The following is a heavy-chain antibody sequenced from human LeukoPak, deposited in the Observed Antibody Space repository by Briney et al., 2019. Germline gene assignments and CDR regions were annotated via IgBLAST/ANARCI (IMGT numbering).Heavy chain of an antibody. V-gene: IGHV4-59*11. CDR1: GGSISSHY. D-gene: IGHD2-2*02. Sequence: PSETLSLTCTVSGGSISSHYWSWIRQPPGKGLEWIGYIYYSGSTNYNPSLKSRVTISVETSKNQFSLKLSAVTAADTAVYYCARVPAAIGWFDPWGPGTLVTVSS. J-gene: IGHJ5*02. CDR3: ARVPAAIGWFDP. CDR2: IYYSGST.